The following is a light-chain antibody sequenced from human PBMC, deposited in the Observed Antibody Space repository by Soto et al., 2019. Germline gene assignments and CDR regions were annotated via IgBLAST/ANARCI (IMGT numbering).Light chain of an antibody. Sequence: QSVLTQPPSASGTPGQRVYISCSGSSSNIGSNTVTWYQQLPGTAPTLLIYGQDQRPSGVPDRFSGSKSGTSASLAISGLQSEDEADYYCAVWDDSLDGRVFGGGTKLTVL. V-gene: IGLV1-44*01. CDR1: SSNIGSNT. CDR2: GQD. J-gene: IGLJ2*01. CDR3: AVWDDSLDGRV.